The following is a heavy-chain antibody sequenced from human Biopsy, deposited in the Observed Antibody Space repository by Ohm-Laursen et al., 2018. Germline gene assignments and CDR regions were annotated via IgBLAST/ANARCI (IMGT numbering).Heavy chain of an antibody. CDR1: GYTLTELS. V-gene: IGHV1-24*01. Sequence: SVKVSCNVSGYTLTELSIHWVRQTGGNGLEWMGGSDRVKSKTDYAEKLQSRVTMTEDTSTDTVYMEVTSLRSDDTAVYYCATGPYYDTRFYYNVRPFDFWGQGTLVTVSS. CDR3: ATGPYYDTRFYYNVRPFDF. J-gene: IGHJ4*02. D-gene: IGHD3-10*01. CDR2: SDRVKSKT.